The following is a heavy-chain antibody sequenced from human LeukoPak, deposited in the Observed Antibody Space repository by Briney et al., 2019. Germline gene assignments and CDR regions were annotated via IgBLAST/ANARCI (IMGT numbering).Heavy chain of an antibody. D-gene: IGHD3-10*01. Sequence: ASVKVSCKASGYTFTSYGISRVRQAPGQGLEWMGWISAYNGNTNYAQKLQGRVTMTTDTSTSTAYMELRSLRSDDTAVYYCTRDKFPIRGVKGYYYYYMDVWGKGTTVTVSS. CDR2: ISAYNGNT. J-gene: IGHJ6*03. CDR3: TRDKFPIRGVKGYYYYYMDV. V-gene: IGHV1-18*01. CDR1: GYTFTSYG.